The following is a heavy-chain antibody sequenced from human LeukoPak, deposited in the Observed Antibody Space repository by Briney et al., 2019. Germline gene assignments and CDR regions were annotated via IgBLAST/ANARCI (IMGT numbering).Heavy chain of an antibody. V-gene: IGHV3-23*01. CDR3: AKNFSMMVF. D-gene: IGHD3-22*01. J-gene: IGHJ4*02. CDR1: GFTFDEYG. Sequence: GGSLRLSCAASGFTFDEYGMSWVRQAPGKGLEWVSGIRGYDGYTDYADSVKGRFTISRDNSRDTLFLEMNNLRIEDTAIYYCAKNFSMMVFWGPGTQVTVSS. CDR2: IRGYDGYT.